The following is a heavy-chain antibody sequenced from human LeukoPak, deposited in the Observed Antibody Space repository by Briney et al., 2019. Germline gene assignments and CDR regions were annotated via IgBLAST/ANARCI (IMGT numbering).Heavy chain of an antibody. CDR2: IRAHSGNT. J-gene: IGHJ4*02. CDR1: GYMFTTYG. CDR3: ARDLSSGGWTLEFDY. D-gene: IGHD6-25*01. V-gene: IGHV1-18*04. Sequence: AAVKVSCKTSGYMFTTYGITWVRQAPGQGLQWMGWIRAHSGNTKYAEKFQGRVTLTTDTSTSTAYLELGSLTSDDTAVYYCARDLSSGGWTLEFDYWGQGTQVTVAS.